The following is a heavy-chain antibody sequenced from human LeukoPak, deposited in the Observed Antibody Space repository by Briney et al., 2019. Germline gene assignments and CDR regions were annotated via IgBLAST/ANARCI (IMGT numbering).Heavy chain of an antibody. Sequence: GGSLRLSCAASGFTFSTYAMHRVRQGPGKRLEYVAAISTNGDGTYYANSVRGRFTISRDNSKNTLYLQMGSLRAEDMAVYYCARYSGSCYNSWGQGTLVSVSS. CDR3: ARYSGSCYNS. CDR1: GFTFSTYA. V-gene: IGHV3-64*01. CDR2: ISTNGDGT. D-gene: IGHD2-15*01. J-gene: IGHJ4*02.